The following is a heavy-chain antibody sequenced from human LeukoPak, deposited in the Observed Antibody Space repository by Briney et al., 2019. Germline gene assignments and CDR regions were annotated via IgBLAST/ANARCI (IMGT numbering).Heavy chain of an antibody. J-gene: IGHJ4*02. V-gene: IGHV1-18*01. CDR3: AVSSYCSSTSCYPPFDY. Sequence: ASVKVSCKASGYTFTSYGISWVRQAPGQGLEWMGWISAYNGNANYAQKLQGRVTMTTDTSTSTAYMELRSLRSDDTAVYYCAVSSYCSSTSCYPPFDYWGQGTLVTVSS. CDR2: ISAYNGNA. CDR1: GYTFTSYG. D-gene: IGHD2-2*01.